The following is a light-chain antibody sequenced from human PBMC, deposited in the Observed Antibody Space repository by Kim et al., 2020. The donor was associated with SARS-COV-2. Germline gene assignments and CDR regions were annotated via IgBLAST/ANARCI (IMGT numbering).Light chain of an antibody. J-gene: IGLJ2*01. CDR3: QVWDSSSDQLV. CDR1: SIGSKS. CDR2: YDS. Sequence: APGKTDRITCGGNSIGSKSVHWYQQKPGQAPVLVIYYDSDRPSGMPERFAGSNSGNTATLSISRVEAGDEADYYCQVWDSSSDQLVFGGGTQLTVL. V-gene: IGLV3-21*04.